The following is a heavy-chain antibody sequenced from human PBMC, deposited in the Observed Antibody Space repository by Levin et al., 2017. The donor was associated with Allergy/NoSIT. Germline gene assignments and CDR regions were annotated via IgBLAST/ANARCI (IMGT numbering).Heavy chain of an antibody. V-gene: IGHV3-73*01. J-gene: IGHJ4*02. CDR1: GVTFSGSP. CDR2: IRGKDKNYAT. Sequence: GGSLRLSCTISGVTFSGSPIHWVRQASGHGLEWVGRIRGKDKNYATAYAASVKGRFTISRDDSKNTAYLQMDSLRTEDTAVYYCTRSVGYGFDYWGQGTLVTVSS. CDR3: TRSVGYGFDY. D-gene: IGHD2-8*01.